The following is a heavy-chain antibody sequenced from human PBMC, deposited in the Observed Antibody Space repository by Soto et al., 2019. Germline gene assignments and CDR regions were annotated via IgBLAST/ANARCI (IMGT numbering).Heavy chain of an antibody. J-gene: IGHJ5*02. CDR1: GGSFSGYY. CDR3: ARDYTMVYAIRLGNWFDP. D-gene: IGHD2-8*01. Sequence: SETLSLTCAVYGGSFSGYYWSWIRQPPGKGLEWIGEINHSGSTNYNPSLKSRVTISVDTSKNQFSLKLSSVTAADTAVYYCARDYTMVYAIRLGNWFDPWGQGTLVTVSS. CDR2: INHSGST. V-gene: IGHV4-34*01.